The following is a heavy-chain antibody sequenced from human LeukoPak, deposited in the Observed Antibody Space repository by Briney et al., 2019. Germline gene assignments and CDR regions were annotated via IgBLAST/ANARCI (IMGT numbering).Heavy chain of an antibody. D-gene: IGHD2-2*02. V-gene: IGHV4-34*01. CDR1: GGSFSGYY. CDR3: ASRCRRTGCYKGFDP. CDR2: INHSGST. Sequence: KPSETLSLTCAVYGGSFSGYYWSWIRQPPGKGLEWIGEINHSGSTNYNPSLKSRVTISVDTSKNQFSLKLTSVTAADTAVYYCASRCRRTGCYKGFDPWGQGTLVTVSS. J-gene: IGHJ5*02.